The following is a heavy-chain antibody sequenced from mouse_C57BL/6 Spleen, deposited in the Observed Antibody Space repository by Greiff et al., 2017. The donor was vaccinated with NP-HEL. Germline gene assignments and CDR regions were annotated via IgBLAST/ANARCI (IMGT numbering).Heavy chain of an antibody. CDR3: ARHGYDYYAMDY. D-gene: IGHD2-10*02. J-gene: IGHJ4*01. V-gene: IGHV5-9*01. CDR2: ISGGGGNP. CDR1: GFTFSSYT. Sequence: EVMLVESGGGLVKPGGSLKLSCAASGFTFSSYTMSWVRQTPEKRLEWVATISGGGGNPYYPDSVKGRFTISRDNAKNTRYLQMSSLRSEDTALYYCARHGYDYYAMDYWGQGTSVTVSS.